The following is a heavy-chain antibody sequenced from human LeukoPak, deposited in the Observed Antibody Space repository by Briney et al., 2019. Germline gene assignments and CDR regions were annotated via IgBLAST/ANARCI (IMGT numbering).Heavy chain of an antibody. Sequence: PGGSLRLSCAASGFTFSSYAMSWVRQAPGKGLEWVSAISGSGGSTYYADSVKGRFTISRDNSKNTLYLQMNSLRAEDTAVYYCAKDILAISRVYIRSHGMDVWGQGTTVTVSS. J-gene: IGHJ6*02. CDR3: AKDILAISRVYIRSHGMDV. V-gene: IGHV3-23*01. D-gene: IGHD2-21*01. CDR2: ISGSGGST. CDR1: GFTFSSYA.